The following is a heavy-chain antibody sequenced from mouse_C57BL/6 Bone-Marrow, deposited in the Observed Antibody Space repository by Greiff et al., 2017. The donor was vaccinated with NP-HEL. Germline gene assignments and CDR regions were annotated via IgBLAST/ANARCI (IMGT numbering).Heavy chain of an antibody. D-gene: IGHD1-1*01. CDR3: PRDDLPSAVVPPRWYFDV. J-gene: IGHJ1*03. V-gene: IGHV5-4*01. Sequence: EVKLVESGGGLVKPGGSLKLSCAASGFTFSSYAMSWVRQTPEKRLEWVATISDGGSYTYYPDNVKGRFTISRDNAKNNLYLQMSHLKSEDTAMYYCPRDDLPSAVVPPRWYFDVWGTGTTATVSS. CDR2: ISDGGSYT. CDR1: GFTFSSYA.